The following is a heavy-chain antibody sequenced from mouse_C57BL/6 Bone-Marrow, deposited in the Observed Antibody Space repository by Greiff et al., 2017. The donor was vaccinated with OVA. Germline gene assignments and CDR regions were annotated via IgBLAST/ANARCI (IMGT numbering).Heavy chain of an antibody. CDR3: AMSDGYFAWLAY. D-gene: IGHD2-3*01. J-gene: IGHJ3*01. V-gene: IGHV2-9-1*01. Sequence: VMLVESGPGLVAPSQSLSITCTVSGFSLTSYAISWVRQPPGKGLEWLGVIWPGGGTNYNSALKSRLSIRKDNSKSKVFLKMNSLQTDDTARYYCAMSDGYFAWLAYWGQGTLVTVSA. CDR2: IWPGGGT. CDR1: GFSLTSYA.